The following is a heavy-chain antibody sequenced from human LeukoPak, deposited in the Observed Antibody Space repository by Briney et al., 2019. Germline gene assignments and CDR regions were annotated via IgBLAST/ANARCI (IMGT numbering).Heavy chain of an antibody. CDR3: VRRGYCSGGSCYYFDY. CDR1: GGPFSGYY. D-gene: IGHD2-15*01. Sequence: SETLSLTCAVYGGPFSGYYWSWIRQPPGKGLEWIGKINHSGSTNYNPSLKSRVTISVDTSKNQFSLKLSSVTAADTAVYYCVRRGYCSGGSCYYFDYWGQGTLVTVSS. J-gene: IGHJ4*02. V-gene: IGHV4-34*01. CDR2: INHSGST.